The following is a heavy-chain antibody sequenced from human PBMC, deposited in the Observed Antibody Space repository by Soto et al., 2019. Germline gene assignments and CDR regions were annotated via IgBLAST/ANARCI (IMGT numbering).Heavy chain of an antibody. D-gene: IGHD5-12*01. CDR1: GFIFNDYP. CDR3: AKGVATMDYFDY. Sequence: GGSLRLSCAASGFIFNDYPMHWVRQVPGKGLEWVSGISWNSGILGYADSVRGRFSISRDNAKNSLYLQMNSLRAEDTALYYCAKGVATMDYFDYWGQGTLVTVSS. J-gene: IGHJ4*02. CDR2: ISWNSGIL. V-gene: IGHV3-9*01.